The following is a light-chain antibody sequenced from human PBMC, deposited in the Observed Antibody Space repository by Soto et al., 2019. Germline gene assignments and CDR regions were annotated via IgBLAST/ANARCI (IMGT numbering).Light chain of an antibody. Sequence: EIVLTQSPGTLSLSPGERATITCRASQSVSNSYLAWYQQKPGQAPRLLIYGASSRATGIPDSFSGSESGTDFTLTITRLEPEDFAVYFCQQYYTSPYTFGQGTKLEIK. CDR1: QSVSNSY. V-gene: IGKV3-20*01. J-gene: IGKJ2*01. CDR3: QQYYTSPYT. CDR2: GAS.